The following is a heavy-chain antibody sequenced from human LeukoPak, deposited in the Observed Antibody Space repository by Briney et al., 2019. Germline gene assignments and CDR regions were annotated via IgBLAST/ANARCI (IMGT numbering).Heavy chain of an antibody. J-gene: IGHJ4*02. V-gene: IGHV1-69-2*01. CDR2: VDPEDGET. Sequence: ASVKVSCKASGYTFTDYYMHWVQQAPGKGLEWMGRVDPEDGETIYAEKFQGRVTITADTSTDTAYKELSSLRSEDTAVYYCATDLPDYWGQGTLVTVSS. CDR1: GYTFTDYY. CDR3: ATDLPDY.